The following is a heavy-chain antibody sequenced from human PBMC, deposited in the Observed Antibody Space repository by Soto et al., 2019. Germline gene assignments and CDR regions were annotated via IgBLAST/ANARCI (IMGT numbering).Heavy chain of an antibody. J-gene: IGHJ4*02. CDR3: AKESFVAGYFDY. V-gene: IGHV3-30*18. CDR2: ISYDGSNK. CDR1: GFTFSSSG. D-gene: IGHD6-19*01. Sequence: PGGSLRLSCAASGFTFSSSGMHGVRQAPGKGLEWVAVISYDGSNKYYADSVKGRFTISRDNSKNTLYLQMNSLRAEDTAVYYCAKESFVAGYFDYWGQGTLVTVSS.